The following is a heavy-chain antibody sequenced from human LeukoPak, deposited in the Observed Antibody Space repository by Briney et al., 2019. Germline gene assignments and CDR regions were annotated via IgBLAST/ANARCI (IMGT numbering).Heavy chain of an antibody. CDR2: INPNSGGT. J-gene: IGHJ4*02. CDR1: GCTFTGYY. D-gene: IGHD6-6*01. CDR3: ARLLEAARGTDDY. Sequence: GASVKVSCKASGCTFTGYYMHWVRQAPGQGLGWMGWINPNSGGTNYAQKFQGRVTMTRDTSISTAYMELSRLRSDDTAVYYCARLLEAARGTDDYWGQGTLVTVSS. V-gene: IGHV1-2*02.